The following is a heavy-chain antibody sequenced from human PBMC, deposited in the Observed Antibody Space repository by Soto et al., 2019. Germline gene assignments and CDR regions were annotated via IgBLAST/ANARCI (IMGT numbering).Heavy chain of an antibody. J-gene: IGHJ6*02. V-gene: IGHV3-30-3*01. Sequence: QVQLVESGGGVVQPGRSLRLSCAASGFTFSSYAMHWVRQAPGKGLEWVAVISYDGSNKNHADTVKGRFTISRDNSKNTLYLQMDSRRAEDTAGYYGARGYDFWLGYYYPSGMDVWGQGTTVTVSS. CDR1: GFTFSSYA. D-gene: IGHD3-3*01. CDR3: ARGYDFWLGYYYPSGMDV. CDR2: ISYDGSNK.